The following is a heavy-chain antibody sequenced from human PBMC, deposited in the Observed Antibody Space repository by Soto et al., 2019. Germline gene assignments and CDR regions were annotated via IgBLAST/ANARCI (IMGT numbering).Heavy chain of an antibody. J-gene: IGHJ4*02. V-gene: IGHV3-21*01. Sequence: GGSLRLSCAASGFTFSSYNMNWVRQAPGKGLEWVSSISSSSSYIYYADSVKGRFTISRDNAKNTLYLQMNSLRAEDTAVYYCARDGYCSGGSCYSVPVFDYWGQGTLVTVSS. CDR1: GFTFSSYN. CDR3: ARDGYCSGGSCYSVPVFDY. D-gene: IGHD2-15*01. CDR2: ISSSSSYI.